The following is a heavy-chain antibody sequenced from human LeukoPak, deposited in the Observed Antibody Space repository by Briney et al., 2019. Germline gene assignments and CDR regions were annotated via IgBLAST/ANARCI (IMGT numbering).Heavy chain of an antibody. Sequence: GGSLRLSCAASGFTVRSNSMSWVRQATGKGLEWVSVIYSGGSTYYADSVNGRFTISRDSSKNTLYLQMNSLRAEDTAVYYCARGITMVRGAENWFDPWGQGTLVTVSS. CDR1: GFTVRSNS. J-gene: IGHJ5*02. D-gene: IGHD3-10*01. CDR3: ARGITMVRGAENWFDP. CDR2: IYSGGST. V-gene: IGHV3-53*01.